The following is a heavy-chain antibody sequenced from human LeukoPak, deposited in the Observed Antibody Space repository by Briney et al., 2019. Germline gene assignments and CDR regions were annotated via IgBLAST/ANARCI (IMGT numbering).Heavy chain of an antibody. CDR2: ISSSGSTI. CDR1: GFTFSNE. CDR3: ARVGMIVGADY. V-gene: IGHV3-48*03. Sequence: GGSLRLSCAASGFTFSNEMNWVRQAPGKGLEWVSYISSSGSTIYYTDSVKGRFPISRDNAKNSLYLQMNSLRAEDTAVYYCARVGMIVGADYWGQGTPVTVSS. D-gene: IGHD1-26*01. J-gene: IGHJ4*02.